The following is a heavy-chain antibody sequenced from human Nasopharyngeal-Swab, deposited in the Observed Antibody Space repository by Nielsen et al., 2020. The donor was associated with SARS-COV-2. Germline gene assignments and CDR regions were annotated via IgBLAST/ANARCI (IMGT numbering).Heavy chain of an antibody. CDR2: IRSKAYGGTT. CDR3: TRVSIWFGELYYYGMDV. CDR1: GFTFGDYA. V-gene: IGHV3-49*04. Sequence: GESLKISCTASGFTFGDYAMSWVRQAPGKGLEWVGFIRSKAYGGTTGYAASVKGRFTISRDDSKSIAYLQMNSLKTEDTAVYYCTRVSIWFGELYYYGMDVWGQGTTVTVSS. D-gene: IGHD3-10*01. J-gene: IGHJ6*02.